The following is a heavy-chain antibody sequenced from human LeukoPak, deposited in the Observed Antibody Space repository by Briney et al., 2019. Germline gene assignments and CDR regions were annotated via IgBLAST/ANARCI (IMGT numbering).Heavy chain of an antibody. V-gene: IGHV3-20*04. CDR2: INWNGGST. J-gene: IGHJ3*02. CDR3: ASRTWGISTFDI. Sequence: PGGSLRLSCAASGFIFDNYGMNWVRQAPGKRLEWVSGINWNGGSTAYADSVKGRFTISRDNAKNSLFLQMNSLRAEDTALYYCASRTWGISTFDIWGQGTMVTVSS. D-gene: IGHD7-27*01. CDR1: GFIFDNYG.